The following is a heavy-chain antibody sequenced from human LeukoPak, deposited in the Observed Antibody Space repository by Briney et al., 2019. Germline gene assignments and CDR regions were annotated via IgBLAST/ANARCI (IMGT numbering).Heavy chain of an antibody. CDR2: ISYDGSNK. J-gene: IGHJ4*02. V-gene: IGHV3-30-3*01. CDR3: AKGLGKSSGWATLDY. Sequence: GRSLRLSCAASGFTFSSYAMHWVRQAPGKGLERVAVISYDGSNKYYADSVKGRFTISRDNSKNTLYLQMNSLRAEDTAFYYCAKGLGKSSGWATLDYWGQGTLVTVSS. CDR1: GFTFSSYA. D-gene: IGHD6-19*01.